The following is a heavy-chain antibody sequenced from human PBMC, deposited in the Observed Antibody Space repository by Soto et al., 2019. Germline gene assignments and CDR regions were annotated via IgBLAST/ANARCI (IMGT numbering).Heavy chain of an antibody. CDR2: TYYRSKWYN. D-gene: IGHD5-18*01. CDR3: ARDRGYGNYYYHYGMDX. CDR1: GDSVSSNGAA. V-gene: IGHV6-1*01. J-gene: IGHJ6*02. Sequence: PSQTLSLTCSISGDSVSSNGAAWNWIRQSPSRGLECLGSTYYRSKWYNYYAVSVKSRITINPDRYKNQFSLQLNSVTPEDTAVYYCARDRGYGNYYYHYGMDXWGQGTTVTVS.